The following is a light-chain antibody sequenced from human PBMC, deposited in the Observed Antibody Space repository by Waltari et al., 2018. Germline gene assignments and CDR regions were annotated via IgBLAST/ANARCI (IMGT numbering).Light chain of an antibody. CDR2: AAS. J-gene: IGKJ4*01. CDR1: QSISSN. Sequence: EIVMTQSPATLSVSPGERATLSCRASQSISSNLAWYQQKPGQAPRLLIYAASTRATGIPARFSGSGSGTEFTLTIGSLQSEDFAAYYCQQYNHWPPLTFGGGTKVEIK. V-gene: IGKV3-15*01. CDR3: QQYNHWPPLT.